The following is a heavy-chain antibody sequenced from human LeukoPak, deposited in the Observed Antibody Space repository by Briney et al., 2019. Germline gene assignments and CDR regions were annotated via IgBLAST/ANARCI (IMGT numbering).Heavy chain of an antibody. CDR3: ARAGVGAVARRDY. V-gene: IGHV3-53*01. J-gene: IGHJ4*02. Sequence: GGSLRLSCTASGFTVSSNDMRWVRQAPGKGLEWVSVIYSGGSTYYADSVKGRFTISRDNSKNTLYLQMNSLRAEDTAVYYCARAGVGAVARRDYWGQGTLVTVSS. D-gene: IGHD6-19*01. CDR2: IYSGGST. CDR1: GFTVSSND.